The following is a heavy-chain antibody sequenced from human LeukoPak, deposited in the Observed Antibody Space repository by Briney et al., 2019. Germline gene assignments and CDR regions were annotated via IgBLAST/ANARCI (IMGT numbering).Heavy chain of an antibody. CDR1: GYTFISYY. V-gene: IGHV1-46*01. CDR2: INPSGGST. J-gene: IGHJ4*02. CDR3: ARWSPTRRTFDY. Sequence: GASVKVSCKASGYTFISYYMHWVRQAPGQGLEWMGIINPSGGSTSYAQKFQGRVTMTRDTSTSTVYMELSSLRSEDTAVYYCARWSPTRRTFDYWGQGTLVTVSS. D-gene: IGHD4-11*01.